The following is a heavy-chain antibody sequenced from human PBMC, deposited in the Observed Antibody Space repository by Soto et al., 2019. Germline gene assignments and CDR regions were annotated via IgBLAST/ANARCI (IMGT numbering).Heavy chain of an antibody. V-gene: IGHV1-69*13. CDR2: IIPLFGTA. CDR1: GGTFSSYG. Sequence: ASVKVSCKASGGTFSSYGISWVRQAPGLGLEWMGGIIPLFGTANYAQKFQGRVTITADESTRTVYMELSSLRSEDTAVYYCATCLIYRFTARYWLDPWGQGAMVTVYS. CDR3: ATCLIYRFTARYWLDP. J-gene: IGHJ5*02. D-gene: IGHD2-2*02.